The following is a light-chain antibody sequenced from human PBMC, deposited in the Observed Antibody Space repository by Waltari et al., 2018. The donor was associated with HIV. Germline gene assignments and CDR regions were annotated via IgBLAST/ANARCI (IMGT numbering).Light chain of an antibody. Sequence: EIVLTQSPATLSLSPGERANLSCRASQSVGSYLGWYQQRPGQAPRLLIYDASNRATGIPDRFSGSGSGTDFTLTITSLEPEDFAVYYCQQRVDWPLTFGGGTKVEI. CDR1: QSVGSY. CDR3: QQRVDWPLT. CDR2: DAS. J-gene: IGKJ4*01. V-gene: IGKV3-11*01.